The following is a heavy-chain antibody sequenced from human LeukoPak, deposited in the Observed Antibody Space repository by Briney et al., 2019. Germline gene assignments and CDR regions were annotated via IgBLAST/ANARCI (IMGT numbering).Heavy chain of an antibody. CDR3: AKVANYGSADAFDI. CDR2: IRYDGNNK. Sequence: GGSLRLSCAASGFTFSSYGMHWARQAPGKGLEWVAFIRYDGNNKYYADSVKGRFTISRDNSKNTLYLQMNSLRAEDTAVFYCAKVANYGSADAFDIWGQGTMVTVSS. D-gene: IGHD3-10*01. V-gene: IGHV3-30*02. J-gene: IGHJ3*02. CDR1: GFTFSSYG.